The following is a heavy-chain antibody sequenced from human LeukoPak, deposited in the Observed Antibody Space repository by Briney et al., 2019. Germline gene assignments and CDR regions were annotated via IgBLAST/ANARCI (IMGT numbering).Heavy chain of an antibody. CDR1: GYTFTSYY. V-gene: IGHV1-46*01. CDR2: INPSGGST. CDR3: ARFGITFGGVIDDAFDI. Sequence: GASVKVSCKASGYTFTSYYMHWVRQAPGQRLEWMAIINPSGGSTNYAQKFQGRVTITTDESTSTAYMELSSLRSEDTAVYYCARFGITFGGVIDDAFDIWGQGTMVTVSS. J-gene: IGHJ3*02. D-gene: IGHD3-16*02.